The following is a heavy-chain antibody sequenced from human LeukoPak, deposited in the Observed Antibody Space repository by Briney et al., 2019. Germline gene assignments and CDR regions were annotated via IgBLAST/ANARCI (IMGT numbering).Heavy chain of an antibody. V-gene: IGHV3-33*06. CDR2: IWYDGSNT. Sequence: PGGSLRLSCAASGFTFSSYGMHWVRRAPGKGLEWVAVIWYDGSNTYYADSVKGRFTISRDNSRNTLYLQMNSLRADDTAVYYCANGGVGADWGQGTLVTVSS. CDR3: ANGGVGAD. CDR1: GFTFSSYG. J-gene: IGHJ4*02. D-gene: IGHD1-26*01.